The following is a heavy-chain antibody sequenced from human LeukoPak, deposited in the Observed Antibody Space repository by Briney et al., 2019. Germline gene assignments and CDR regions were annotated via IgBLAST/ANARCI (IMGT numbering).Heavy chain of an antibody. V-gene: IGHV3-7*05. CDR2: IKEDGSEK. CDR1: GFTLGAYW. Sequence: RRGSLRLSCAASGFTLGAYWMSWVRQTPGKGLEWVANIKEDGSEKYYVDSVKGRFTISRDNAKNSLYLQMSSLRVEDTAVYYCARDISGWPFDVWGQGTLVTVSS. CDR3: ARDISGWPFDV. D-gene: IGHD6-19*01. J-gene: IGHJ4*02.